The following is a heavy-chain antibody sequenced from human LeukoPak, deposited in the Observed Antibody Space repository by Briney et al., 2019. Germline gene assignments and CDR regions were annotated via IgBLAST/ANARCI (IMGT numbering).Heavy chain of an antibody. CDR1: GFTFSDYY. Sequence: GGSLRPSCAASGFTFSDYYMSWIRQAPGKGLEWVSYISSSGSTIYYADSVKGRFTISRDNAKNSLYLQMNSLRAEDTAVYYCARGGSYYDSSGYYYGPVYYWGQGTLVTVSS. D-gene: IGHD3-22*01. CDR2: ISSSGSTI. J-gene: IGHJ4*02. CDR3: ARGGSYYDSSGYYYGPVYY. V-gene: IGHV3-11*01.